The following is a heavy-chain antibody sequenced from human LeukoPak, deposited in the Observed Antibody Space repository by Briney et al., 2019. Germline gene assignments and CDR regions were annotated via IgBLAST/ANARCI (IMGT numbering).Heavy chain of an antibody. CDR2: IKQDGSEK. V-gene: IGHV3-7*01. D-gene: IGHD3-16*01. J-gene: IGHJ4*02. Sequence: GGSLRLSCTASGFTFSSYWVSWVRQAPGKGLEWVANIKQDGSEKYYVDSVKGRFTISRDNAKNSLYLQMNSLRAEDTAVYYCASGSSLFGGYFDYWGQGTLVTVSS. CDR1: GFTFSSYW. CDR3: ASGSSLFGGYFDY.